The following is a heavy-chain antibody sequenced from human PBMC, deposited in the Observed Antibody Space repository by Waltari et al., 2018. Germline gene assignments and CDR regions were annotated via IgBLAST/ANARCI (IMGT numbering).Heavy chain of an antibody. CDR1: GFSLSTSGMC. D-gene: IGHD2-2*01. V-gene: IGHV2-70*15. Sequence: QVTLRESGPALVKPTQTLTLTCTFSGFSLSTSGMCVSWIRQPPGKALEWLARIDWDDDKYYSTTLQTRLTISKDTSKNQVVLTMTNMDPVDTATYYCARLIVVVSAATSYYYYGMDVWGQGTTVTVSS. CDR2: IDWDDDK. J-gene: IGHJ6*02. CDR3: ARLIVVVSAATSYYYYGMDV.